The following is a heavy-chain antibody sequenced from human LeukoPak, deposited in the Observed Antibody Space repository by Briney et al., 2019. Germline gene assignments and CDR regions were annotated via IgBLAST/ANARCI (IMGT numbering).Heavy chain of an antibody. V-gene: IGHV3-7*03. CDR3: ARNAEFVVNWFDP. D-gene: IGHD2-15*01. CDR2: IKQDGSEK. J-gene: IGHJ5*02. CDR1: GFTFSSYW. Sequence: PGGSLRLSCAASGFTFSSYWMSWVRQAPGKGLEWVANIKQDGSEKYYVDSVKGRFTISRDNAKNSLYLQMNSLRAEDTAVYYCARNAEFVVNWFDPWGQGTLVTVSS.